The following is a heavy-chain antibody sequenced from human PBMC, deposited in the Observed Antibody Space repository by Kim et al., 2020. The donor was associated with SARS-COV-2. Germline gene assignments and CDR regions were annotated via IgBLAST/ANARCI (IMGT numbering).Heavy chain of an antibody. D-gene: IGHD3-16*02. J-gene: IGHJ5*02. Sequence: GGSLRLSCAASGFTFSSYWMSWVRQAPGKGLEWVANIKQDGSEKYYVDSVKGRFTISRDNAKNSLYLQMNSLRAEDTAVYYCARAGYDYVWGSYRSWGQGTLVTVSS. CDR2: IKQDGSEK. V-gene: IGHV3-7*03. CDR1: GFTFSSYW. CDR3: ARAGYDYVWGSYRS.